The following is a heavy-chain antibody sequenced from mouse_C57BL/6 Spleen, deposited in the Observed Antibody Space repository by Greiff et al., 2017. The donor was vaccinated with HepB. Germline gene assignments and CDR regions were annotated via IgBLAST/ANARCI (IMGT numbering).Heavy chain of an antibody. J-gene: IGHJ4*01. D-gene: IGHD1-1*01. Sequence: QVQLQQSGPELVKPGASVKISCKASGYAFSSSWMNWVKQRPGKGLEWIGRIYPGDGDTNYNGKFKGKATLTADKSSSTAYMQLSSLTSEDSAVYFCARGGFYDSHSLYAMDYWGQGTSVTVSS. CDR3: ARGGFYDSHSLYAMDY. CDR1: GYAFSSSW. CDR2: IYPGDGDT. V-gene: IGHV1-82*01.